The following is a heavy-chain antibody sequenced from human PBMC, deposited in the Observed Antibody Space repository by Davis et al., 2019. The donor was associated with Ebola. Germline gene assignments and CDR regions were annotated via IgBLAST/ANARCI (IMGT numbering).Heavy chain of an antibody. CDR3: ARDWLTYCGGDCYSD. D-gene: IGHD2-21*02. Sequence: GESLKISCAASGFTFSSYWMSWVRQAPGKGLEWVANIKQDGSEKYYVDSVKGRFTISRDNAKNSLYLQMNSLRAEDTAVYYCARDWLTYCGGDCYSDWGQGTLVTVSS. J-gene: IGHJ4*02. CDR2: IKQDGSEK. V-gene: IGHV3-7*03. CDR1: GFTFSSYW.